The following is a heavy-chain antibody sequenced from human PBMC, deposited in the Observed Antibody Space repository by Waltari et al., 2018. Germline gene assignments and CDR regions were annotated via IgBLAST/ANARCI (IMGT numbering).Heavy chain of an antibody. D-gene: IGHD5-12*01. CDR1: GFTFSSYG. CDR3: AKHIVANWVGQYGMDV. CDR2: ISYDGSNK. Sequence: QVQLVESGGGVVQPGRSLRLSCAASGFTFSSYGMHWVRQAPGKGLEWVAVISYDGSNKYYADSVKGRFTISRDNSKNTLYLQMNSLRAEDTAVYYCAKHIVANWVGQYGMDVWGQGTTVTVSS. V-gene: IGHV3-30*18. J-gene: IGHJ6*02.